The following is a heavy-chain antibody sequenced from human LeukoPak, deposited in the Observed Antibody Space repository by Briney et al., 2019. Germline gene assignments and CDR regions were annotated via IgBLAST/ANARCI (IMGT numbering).Heavy chain of an antibody. V-gene: IGHV3-7*04. D-gene: IGHD6-13*01. CDR3: AREIPQQLVAMDV. Sequence: GGPLSLSCEASGFTFSTYWMSWVRQAPGKGLEWLANIKEDGTGKNHVDSVKGRFTISRDNAKNSLYLQMNGLRAEDTAVYYCAREIPQQLVAMDVWGQGTTVTVSS. CDR2: IKEDGTGK. CDR1: GFTFSTYW. J-gene: IGHJ6*02.